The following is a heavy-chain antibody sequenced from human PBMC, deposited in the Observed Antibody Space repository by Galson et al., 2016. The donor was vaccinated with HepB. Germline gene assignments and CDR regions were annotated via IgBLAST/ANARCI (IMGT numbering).Heavy chain of an antibody. CDR2: TYYSGTT. V-gene: IGHV4-59*08. CDR3: ARHLNWNYEFY. J-gene: IGHJ4*02. D-gene: IGHD1-7*01. Sequence: LSLTCTVSGVSIRSYYWSWIRQPPGKGLEWIGYTYYSGTTDYNPSLSGRVTMSVDTSKNQVSLRLRSVTAADTAIYYCARHLNWNYEFYWGQGALVTVSS. CDR1: GVSIRSYY.